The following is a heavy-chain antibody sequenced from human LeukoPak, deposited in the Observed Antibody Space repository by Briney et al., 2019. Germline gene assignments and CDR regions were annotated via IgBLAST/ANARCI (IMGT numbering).Heavy chain of an antibody. CDR2: IYYSGST. CDR1: GDSISSYY. J-gene: IGHJ4*02. CDR3: ARLLAYCGGDCYTPMGYFDY. D-gene: IGHD2-21*02. Sequence: SETLSLTCTVSGDSISSYYCSWIRQPPGKGLEWIGSIYYSGSTYYNPSLKSRVTISVDTSKNQFSLKLSSVTAADTAVYYCARLLAYCGGDCYTPMGYFDYWGQGTLVTVSS. V-gene: IGHV4-39*07.